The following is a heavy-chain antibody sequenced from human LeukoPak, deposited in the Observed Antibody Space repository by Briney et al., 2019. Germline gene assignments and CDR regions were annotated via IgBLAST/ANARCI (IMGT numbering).Heavy chain of an antibody. CDR2: IIPILSRA. D-gene: IGHD6-13*01. Sequence: SVKVSCKASGGTFSSYAVSWVRQAPGQGLEWVGRIIPILSRANYAQEFQGRATITADKSTSTVYLELSSLRSEDTAMYFCSCIAAAGTGAPREGGAVDFWGQGTMVTVSS. CDR3: SCIAAAGTGAPREGGAVDF. V-gene: IGHV1-69*04. J-gene: IGHJ3*01. CDR1: GGTFSSYA.